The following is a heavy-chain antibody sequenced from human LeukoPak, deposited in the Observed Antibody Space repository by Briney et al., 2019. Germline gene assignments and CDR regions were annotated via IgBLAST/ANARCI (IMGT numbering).Heavy chain of an antibody. V-gene: IGHV1-2*02. Sequence: ASVKVSCKTSGYTFTDDYMHWVRQAPGQGLEWMGWINPNSGGTNYAQKFQGRVTMTRDTSISTAYMEMSRLISDDTAVYYCARDRGRISDYYGSGRSLQYYMDVWGKGTTVTVSS. J-gene: IGHJ6*03. CDR3: ARDRGRISDYYGSGRSLQYYMDV. CDR1: GYTFTDDY. D-gene: IGHD3-10*01. CDR2: INPNSGGT.